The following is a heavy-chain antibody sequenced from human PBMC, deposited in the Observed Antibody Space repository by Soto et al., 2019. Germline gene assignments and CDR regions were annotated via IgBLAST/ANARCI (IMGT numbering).Heavy chain of an antibody. Sequence: KSSETLSLTCTVSGGSISSYYWSWIRQPPGKGLEWIGYIYNSGSTNSNPSLQSRVTISVDTSKNQFSLKLSSVTAADTGIYYCARERITMVREVIKYNMDVWGQGTTGTVSS. V-gene: IGHV4-59*01. CDR2: IYNSGST. CDR1: GGSISSYY. CDR3: ARERITMVREVIKYNMDV. J-gene: IGHJ6*02. D-gene: IGHD3-10*01.